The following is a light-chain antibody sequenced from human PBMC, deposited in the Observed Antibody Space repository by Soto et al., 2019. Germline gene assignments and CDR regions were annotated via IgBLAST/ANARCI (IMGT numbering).Light chain of an antibody. CDR1: QSVGNS. CDR2: DAS. V-gene: IGKV3-11*01. Sequence: EIVLTQSPDTLSLSPGERATLSCRASQSVGNSFAWYQQKPGQAPRLLIYDASKRATGIPARFSGSGSGTDFTLTNSSLEPEDFAVYSCQQRGNWPLTFGGGTNVEIK. J-gene: IGKJ4*01. CDR3: QQRGNWPLT.